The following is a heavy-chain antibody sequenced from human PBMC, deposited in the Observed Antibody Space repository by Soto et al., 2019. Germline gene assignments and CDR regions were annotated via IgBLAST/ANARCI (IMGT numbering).Heavy chain of an antibody. CDR2: ISYDGSNK. V-gene: IGHV3-30-3*01. Sequence: GGSLRLSCADSGFTFSSYAMHWVRQAPGKGLEWVAVISYDGSNKYYADSVKGRFTISRDNSKNTLYLQMNSLRAEDTAVYYCAREVGYCSGGSCSFFYYYYGMDVWGQGTTVTVSS. D-gene: IGHD2-15*01. CDR3: AREVGYCSGGSCSFFYYYYGMDV. J-gene: IGHJ6*02. CDR1: GFTFSSYA.